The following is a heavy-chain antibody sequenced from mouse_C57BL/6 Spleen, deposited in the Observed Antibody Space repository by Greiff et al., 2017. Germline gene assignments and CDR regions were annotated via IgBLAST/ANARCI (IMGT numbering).Heavy chain of an antibody. Sequence: QVKLQQSGAELAKPGASVKLSCKASGYTFTSYWMHWVKQRPGQGLEWIGYINPSSGSIKYNQKFKDKATLTADNSYSTLYLQMSSLTYEDSAVYYYARYPAMDYWGQGTSVTVSS. CDR1: GYTFTSYW. CDR3: ARYPAMDY. V-gene: IGHV1-7*01. CDR2: INPSSGSI. J-gene: IGHJ4*01.